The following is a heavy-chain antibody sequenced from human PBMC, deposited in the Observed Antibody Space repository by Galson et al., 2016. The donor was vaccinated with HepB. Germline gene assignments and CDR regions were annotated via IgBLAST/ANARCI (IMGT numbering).Heavy chain of an antibody. CDR1: GAPISGYY. D-gene: IGHD6-19*01. J-gene: IGHJ6*02. V-gene: IGHV4-59*01. Sequence: LSLTCTVSGAPISGYYLSWIRQPPGKGLEWIGYIYYSGRTNYNPSLKSRVTISVDTSKNQFSLKLSSVTAADTAVYYCARDDSGGWYGFHYGMDVWGQGTTVTVSS. CDR2: IYYSGRT. CDR3: ARDDSGGWYGFHYGMDV.